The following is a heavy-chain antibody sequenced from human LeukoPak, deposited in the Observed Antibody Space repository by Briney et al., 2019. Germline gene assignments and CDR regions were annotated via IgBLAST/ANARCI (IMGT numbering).Heavy chain of an antibody. D-gene: IGHD3-16*02. CDR1: GGSISSYY. CDR2: IYYSGST. Sequence: PSETLSLTCTVSGGSISSYYWSWIRQPPGKGLEWIGYIYYSGSTNYNPSLKSRVTISVDTSKNQFSLKLSSVTAADTAVYYCARHERSYRYPYFDYWGQGTLVTVSP. J-gene: IGHJ4*02. CDR3: ARHERSYRYPYFDY. V-gene: IGHV4-59*08.